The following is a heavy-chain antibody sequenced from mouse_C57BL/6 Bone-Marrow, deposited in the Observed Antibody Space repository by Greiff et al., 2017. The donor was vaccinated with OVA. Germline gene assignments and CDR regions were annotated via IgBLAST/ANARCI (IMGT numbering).Heavy chain of an antibody. CDR2: IYPGGGNT. Sequence: QVQLQQSGAELVRPGASVKLSCKASGYTFTDYYINWVKQRPGQGLEWIARIYPGGGNTYYNEKFKGKATLTAEKSSSTAYMQLSSLTSEDSAVYFCARYYGSSYYAMDYWGQGTSVTVSS. D-gene: IGHD1-1*01. CDR1: GYTFTDYY. J-gene: IGHJ4*01. V-gene: IGHV1-76*01. CDR3: ARYYGSSYYAMDY.